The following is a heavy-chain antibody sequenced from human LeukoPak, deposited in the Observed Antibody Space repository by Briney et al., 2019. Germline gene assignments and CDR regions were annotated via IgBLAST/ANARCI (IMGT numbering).Heavy chain of an antibody. V-gene: IGHV1-69*05. Sequence: ASVKVSCKASGYTFTSYDINWVRQAPGQGLEWMGGIIPIFGTANYAQKFQGRVTITTDESTSTAYMELSSLRSEDTAVYYCARGTHPDPPHHYYMDVWGKGTTVTVSS. CDR1: GYTFTSYD. CDR3: ARGTHPDPPHHYYMDV. CDR2: IIPIFGTA. D-gene: IGHD1-1*01. J-gene: IGHJ6*03.